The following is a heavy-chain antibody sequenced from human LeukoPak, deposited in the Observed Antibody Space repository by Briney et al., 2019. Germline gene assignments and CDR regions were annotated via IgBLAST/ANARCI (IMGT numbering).Heavy chain of an antibody. V-gene: IGHV4-34*01. CDR1: GESLTGYY. CDR3: ARACTSCYGRGWLDP. CDR2: INHSGST. J-gene: IGHJ5*02. D-gene: IGHD2-2*01. Sequence: SETLSLTCAVYGESLTGYYWTWIRQPPGKGLERIGEINHSGSTNYNPSLKSRVTISVDTSKNQFSLNMNSVTAADTAVYYCARACTSCYGRGWLDPWGQGTLVTVSS.